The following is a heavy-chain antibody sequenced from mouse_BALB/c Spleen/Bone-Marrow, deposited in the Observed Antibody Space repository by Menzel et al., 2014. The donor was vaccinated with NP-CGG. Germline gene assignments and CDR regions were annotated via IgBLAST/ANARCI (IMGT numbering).Heavy chain of an antibody. CDR1: GLAFSSYD. V-gene: IGHV5-12-1*01. D-gene: IGHD1-3*01. Sequence: EVMLVESGGGLVKPGGSLKLSCAASGLAFSSYDMSWVRQTPEKRLEWVAYISSGGDSTYYPDTVKGRFTISRDNAKNTLYLQMSSLKSEDTAMYYFARLGNGTMDNYKIKYYFDYWGQGTTLTVSP. J-gene: IGHJ2*01. CDR2: ISSGGDST. CDR3: ARLGNGTMDNYKIKYYFDY.